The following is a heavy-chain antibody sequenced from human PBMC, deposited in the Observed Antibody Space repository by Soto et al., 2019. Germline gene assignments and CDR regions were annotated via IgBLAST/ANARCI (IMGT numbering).Heavy chain of an antibody. CDR3: AGGGIAEEVGYLDY. D-gene: IGHD6-13*01. J-gene: IGHJ4*02. CDR1: GYTFTSYA. CDR2: INAGNGNT. Sequence: GASVKVSCKASGYTFTSYAVHWVRQAPGQRLEWMGWINAGNGNTKYSQKFQGRVTITRDTSASTAYKKLSSLRSEDTAVYYCAGGGIAEEVGYLDYWGKGCLVTVSS. V-gene: IGHV1-3*01.